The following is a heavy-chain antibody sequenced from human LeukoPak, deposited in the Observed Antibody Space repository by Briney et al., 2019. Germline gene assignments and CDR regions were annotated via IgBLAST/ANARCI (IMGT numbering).Heavy chain of an antibody. CDR3: AKHSSGYYYFDY. CDR2: ISGSGATT. D-gene: IGHD3-22*01. CDR1: GFTFSSYA. J-gene: IGHJ4*02. V-gene: IGHV3-23*01. Sequence: GGSLRLSCAASGFTFSSYAMSWVRQAPGKGLEWVSAISGSGATTYSADSVKGRFTISRDNSKNTLYLQMDSLRAEDTAIYYCAKHSSGYYYFDYWGQRTLVTVSS.